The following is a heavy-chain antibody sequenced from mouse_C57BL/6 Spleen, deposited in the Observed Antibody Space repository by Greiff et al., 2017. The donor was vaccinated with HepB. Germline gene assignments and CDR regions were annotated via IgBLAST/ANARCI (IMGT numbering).Heavy chain of an antibody. Sequence: VQLQQSGAELVKPGASVKLSCKASGYTFTSYWMQWVKQRPGQGLEWIGELDPSDSYTNYNQKFKGKATLTVDTSSSTAYMQLSSLTSEDSAVYYCARPLITTGFAYWGQGTLVTVSA. D-gene: IGHD1-2*01. CDR1: GYTFTSYW. CDR3: ARPLITTGFAY. J-gene: IGHJ3*01. CDR2: LDPSDSYT. V-gene: IGHV1-50*01.